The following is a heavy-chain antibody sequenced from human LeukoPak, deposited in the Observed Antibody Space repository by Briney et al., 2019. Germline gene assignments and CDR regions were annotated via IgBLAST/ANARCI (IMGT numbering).Heavy chain of an antibody. D-gene: IGHD4-23*01. V-gene: IGHV4-34*01. CDR1: GGSFSGYY. CDR2: INHSGST. Sequence: KPSETLSLTCAVYGGSFSGYYWSWIRQPPGKGLEWIGEINHSGSTNYNPSLKGRVTISVDTSKNQFSLKLSSVTAADTAVYYCARDGVGKGYFDYWGQGTLVTVSS. CDR3: ARDGVGKGYFDY. J-gene: IGHJ4*02.